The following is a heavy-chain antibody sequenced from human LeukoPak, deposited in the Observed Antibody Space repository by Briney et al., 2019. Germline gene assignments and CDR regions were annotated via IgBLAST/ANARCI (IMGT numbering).Heavy chain of an antibody. J-gene: IGHJ5*02. V-gene: IGHV1-3*01. CDR3: ARGGSSGWYVDWFDP. CDR1: GYTFTSYA. Sequence: ASVTVSCKASGYTFTSYAMHWVRQAPGQRLEWMGWINAGNGNTKYSQKFQGRVTITRDTSASTAYMELSSLRSEDTAVYYCARGGSSGWYVDWFDPWGQGTLVTVSS. D-gene: IGHD6-19*01. CDR2: INAGNGNT.